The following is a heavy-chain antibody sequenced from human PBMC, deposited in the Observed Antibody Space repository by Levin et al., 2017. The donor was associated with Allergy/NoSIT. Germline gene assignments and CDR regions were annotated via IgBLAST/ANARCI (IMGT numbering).Heavy chain of an antibody. CDR3: ARDRVVVPAGASWFDP. V-gene: IGHV3-74*01. CDR1: GFTFSSYW. J-gene: IGHJ5*02. D-gene: IGHD2-2*01. Sequence: GESLKISCAASGFTFSSYWMHWVRQAPGKGLVWVSRINSDGSSTSYADSVKGRFTISRDNAKNTLYLQMNSLRAEDTAVYYCARDRVVVPAGASWFDPWGQGTLVTVSS. CDR2: INSDGSST.